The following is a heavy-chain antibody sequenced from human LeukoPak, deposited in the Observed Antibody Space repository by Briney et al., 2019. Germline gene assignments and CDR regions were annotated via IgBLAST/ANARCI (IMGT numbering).Heavy chain of an antibody. V-gene: IGHV4-30-2*01. Sequence: SETLSLTCAVSGGSISSGGYSWSWIRQPPGKGLEWIGYIYHSGSTYYNPSLKSRVTISVDTSKNQFSLKLSSVTAADTAVYYCARELLQGISDMDVWGQGTTVTVSS. CDR3: ARELLQGISDMDV. CDR1: GGSISSGGYS. D-gene: IGHD1-14*01. CDR2: IYHSGST. J-gene: IGHJ6*02.